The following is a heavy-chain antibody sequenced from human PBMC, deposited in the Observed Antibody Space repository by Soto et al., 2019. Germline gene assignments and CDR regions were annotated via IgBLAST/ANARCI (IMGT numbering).Heavy chain of an antibody. CDR2: ISAHNGNT. D-gene: IGHD1-1*01. J-gene: IGHJ4*02. CDR3: ARGRYGDY. V-gene: IGHV1-18*01. CDR1: GYAFTTYG. Sequence: QVHLVQSGAEVKKPGASVKVSCKGSGYAFTTYGITWVRQAPGQGLEWMGWISAHNGNTNYAQKLQGRVTVTRDTYPSTAYMERRSLRSDDTAVYYCARGRYGDYWGQGALVTVYS.